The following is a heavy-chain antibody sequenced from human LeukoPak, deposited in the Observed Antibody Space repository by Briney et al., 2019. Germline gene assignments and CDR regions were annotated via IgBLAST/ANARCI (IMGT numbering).Heavy chain of an antibody. CDR2: ISYDGSNK. J-gene: IGHJ3*02. V-gene: IGHV3-30-3*01. Sequence: GRSLRLSCAASGFTFSSYAMHWVRQAPGKGLEWVAVISYDGSNKYYAVSVKGRFTISRDNSKNTLYLQMNSLGAEDTAVYYCARVVRGVIGAFDIWGQGTMVTVSS. D-gene: IGHD3-10*01. CDR3: ARVVRGVIGAFDI. CDR1: GFTFSSYA.